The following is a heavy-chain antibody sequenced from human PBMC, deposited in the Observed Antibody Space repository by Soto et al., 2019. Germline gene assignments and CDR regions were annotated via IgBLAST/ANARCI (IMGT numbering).Heavy chain of an antibody. Sequence: GGSLSLSCAASGFTFSSYAMSWVRQAPGKGLEWVSAISGSGGSTYYADSVKGRFTISRDNSKNTLYLQMNSLRAEDTAVYYCAKNIGDIVVVPAANRYYYYMDVWGKGTTVTVSS. CDR3: AKNIGDIVVVPAANRYYYYMDV. J-gene: IGHJ6*03. CDR1: GFTFSSYA. D-gene: IGHD2-2*01. CDR2: ISGSGGST. V-gene: IGHV3-23*01.